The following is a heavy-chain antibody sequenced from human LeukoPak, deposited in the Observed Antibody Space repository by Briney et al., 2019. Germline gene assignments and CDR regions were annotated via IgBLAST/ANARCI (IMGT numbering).Heavy chain of an antibody. V-gene: IGHV4-59*08. Sequence: SETLSLTCTVSDGSISSYYWSWIRQPPGKGLEWIGYIYYSGSTNYNPSLKSRVTISVDTSKNQFSLKLSSVTAADTAVYYCARLDSSGWYQTHYFDYWGQGTLVTVSS. CDR3: ARLDSSGWYQTHYFDY. CDR2: IYYSGST. CDR1: DGSISSYY. J-gene: IGHJ4*02. D-gene: IGHD6-19*01.